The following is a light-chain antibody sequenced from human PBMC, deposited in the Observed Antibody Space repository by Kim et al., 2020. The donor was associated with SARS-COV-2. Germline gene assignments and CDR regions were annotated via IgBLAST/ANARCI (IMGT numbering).Light chain of an antibody. V-gene: IGKV3-15*01. CDR1: QSIGNS. J-gene: IGKJ1*01. CDR2: AAS. CDR3: QQYNDWRS. Sequence: SVSPGGRATLSCRASQSIGNSLAWYKQNPGQPPRLLIYAASTRATGIPARFSGSGSGTEFTLTISSLQSGDFATYYCQQYNDWRSFGQGTKVDIK.